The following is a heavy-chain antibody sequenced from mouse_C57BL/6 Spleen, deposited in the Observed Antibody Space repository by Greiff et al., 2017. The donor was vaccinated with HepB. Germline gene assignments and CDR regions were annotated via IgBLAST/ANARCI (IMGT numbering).Heavy chain of an antibody. J-gene: IGHJ1*03. CDR1: GYTFTDHT. CDR2: IYPRDGST. CDR3: ARESVPYYGSSHWYFDV. V-gene: IGHV1-78*01. D-gene: IGHD1-1*01. Sequence: VQLQQSDAELVKPGASVKISCKVSGYTFTDHTIHWMKQRPEQGLEWIGYIYPRDGSTKYNEKFKGKATLTADKSSSTAYMQLNSLPSEDSAVYFCARESVPYYGSSHWYFDVWGTGTTVTVSS.